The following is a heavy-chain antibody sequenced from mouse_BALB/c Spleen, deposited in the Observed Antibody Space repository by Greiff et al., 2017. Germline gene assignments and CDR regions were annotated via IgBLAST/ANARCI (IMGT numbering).Heavy chain of an antibody. D-gene: IGHD2-10*02. CDR3: AREGYGNWANYFDY. Sequence: EVQLQQSGPELVKPGASVKIPCKASGYTFTDYNMDWVKQSHGKSLEWIGDINPNNGGTIYNQKFKGKATLTVDKSSSTAYMELRSLTSEDTAVYYCAREGYGNWANYFDYWGQGTTLTVSS. V-gene: IGHV1-18*01. CDR1: GYTFTDYN. CDR2: INPNNGGT. J-gene: IGHJ2*01.